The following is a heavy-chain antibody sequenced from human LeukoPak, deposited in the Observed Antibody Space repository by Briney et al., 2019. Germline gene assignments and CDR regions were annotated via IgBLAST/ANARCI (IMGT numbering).Heavy chain of an antibody. CDR1: GFTVSSNY. V-gene: IGHV3-66*01. CDR2: IYTGGST. CDR3: ARGRNSGWYEFVGQFDY. D-gene: IGHD6-19*01. J-gene: IGHJ4*02. Sequence: PGGSLRLSCAASGFTVSSNYMSWVRQAPGKGLEWVSVIYTGGSTTYDDTVKGRFTISRENSKNTLYLQIMSLRAEDTSVYYCARGRNSGWYEFVGQFDYWGQGTLVTVS.